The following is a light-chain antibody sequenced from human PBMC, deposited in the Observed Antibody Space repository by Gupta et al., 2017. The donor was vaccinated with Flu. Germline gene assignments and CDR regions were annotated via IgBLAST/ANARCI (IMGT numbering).Light chain of an antibody. CDR2: GAS. CDR3: QLYGSSPPYT. J-gene: IGKJ2*01. CDR1: QSVSRSF. V-gene: IGKV3-20*01. Sequence: RVTRACRASQSVSRSFLAWYQQNPGQAPRLLIYGASSRATGIPDRFSGSGSGTDFTLTIRRLEPEDFAVYYCQLYGSSPPYTFGQGSKLEIK.